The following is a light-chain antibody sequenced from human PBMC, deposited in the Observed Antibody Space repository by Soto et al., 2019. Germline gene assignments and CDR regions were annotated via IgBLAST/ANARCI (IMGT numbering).Light chain of an antibody. CDR2: EVT. CDR3: SSFASSNTWV. CDR1: SSDVGAYNY. V-gene: IGLV2-8*01. Sequence: QSALTQPPSASGSPGQSVTISCTGTSSDVGAYNYVSWYQQHAGKAPKLVIYEVTKRPSGVPDRFSGSKSANTASLTVSGFQAEDVAYYYSSSFASSNTWVFGRGTKLTVL. J-gene: IGLJ3*02.